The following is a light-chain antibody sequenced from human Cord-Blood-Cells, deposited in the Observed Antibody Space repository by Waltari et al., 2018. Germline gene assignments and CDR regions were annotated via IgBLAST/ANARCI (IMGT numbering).Light chain of an antibody. CDR2: DVS. Sequence: QSALTQPASVSGSPGQQITIACTGTSSDVVGHNYVSWYQQLPGNAPRLIIYDVSNRPSGGSNRFAGAKSGNTASLTISGLQAEDEADYYCSSYTSSSTWVFGGGTKLTVL. CDR3: SSYTSSSTWV. J-gene: IGLJ3*02. CDR1: SSDVVGHNY. V-gene: IGLV2-14*01.